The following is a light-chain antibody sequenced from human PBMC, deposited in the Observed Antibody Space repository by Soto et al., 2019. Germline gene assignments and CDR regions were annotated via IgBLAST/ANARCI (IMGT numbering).Light chain of an antibody. CDR3: QHYHSFPWT. Sequence: DIQMTQSPSSLSASVGDRVTITCRASQTISSWLAWYQQKPGKAPNLLIYKASSSEGGVPSRFSGSGSGTEFTLTISSLQPDDSATYYSQHYHSFPWTFGQGTKV. V-gene: IGKV1-5*03. CDR2: KAS. CDR1: QTISSW. J-gene: IGKJ1*01.